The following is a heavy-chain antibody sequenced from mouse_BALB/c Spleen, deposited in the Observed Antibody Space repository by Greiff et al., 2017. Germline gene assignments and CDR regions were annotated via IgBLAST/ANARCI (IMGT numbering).Heavy chain of an antibody. CDR2: ISSGSSTI. J-gene: IGHJ4*01. CDR3: ARALRLEYYYAMDY. Sequence: EVQVVESGGGLVQPGGSRKLSCAASGFTFSSFGMHWVRQAPEKGLEWVAYISSGSSTIYYPDSVKGRFTISRDNARNILYLQMSSLRSEDTAMYYCARALRLEYYYAMDYWGQGTSVTVSS. D-gene: IGHD2-4*01. V-gene: IGHV5-17*02. CDR1: GFTFSSFG.